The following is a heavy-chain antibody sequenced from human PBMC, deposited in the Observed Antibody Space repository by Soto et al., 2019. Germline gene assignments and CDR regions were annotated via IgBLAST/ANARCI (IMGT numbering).Heavy chain of an antibody. J-gene: IGHJ4*02. CDR3: ARPYGSGSYPLDYFDY. Sequence: GAYGKFPCKASGYTFTGYYMHWVRQAPGQGLEWMGWINPNSGGTNYAQKFQGRVTMTRDTSISTAYMELSSLRAEDTAVYYCARPYGSGSYPLDYFDYWGQGTLVTVSS. CDR2: INPNSGGT. D-gene: IGHD3-10*01. CDR1: GYTFTGYY. V-gene: IGHV1-2*02.